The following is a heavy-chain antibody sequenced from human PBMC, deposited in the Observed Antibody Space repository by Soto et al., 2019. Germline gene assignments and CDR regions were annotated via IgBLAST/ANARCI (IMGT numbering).Heavy chain of an antibody. J-gene: IGHJ4*02. CDR3: ARGDDYYDSSGYSRPDY. V-gene: IGHV3-33*01. Sequence: QVQLVESGGGAVQPGRSLRLSCAASGFTFSSYGMHWVRQAPGKGLEWVAVIWYDGSNKYYADSVKGRFTISRDNSKNTLYLQMNSLRAEDTAVYYCARGDDYYDSSGYSRPDYWGQGTLVTVSS. D-gene: IGHD3-22*01. CDR1: GFTFSSYG. CDR2: IWYDGSNK.